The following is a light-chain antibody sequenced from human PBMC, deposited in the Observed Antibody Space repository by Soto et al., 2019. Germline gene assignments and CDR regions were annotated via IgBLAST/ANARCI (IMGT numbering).Light chain of an antibody. CDR1: QSISNN. Sequence: DIQMTQSPSSLSASVGDRVTITCRASQSISNNLIWYQQKPGKAPNVLINAASSLQSGVPSRFSGSGSGTDFTLTISSLQPEDFATYYCQQNNSAPRTFGQGTKVDIK. CDR2: AAS. CDR3: QQNNSAPRT. V-gene: IGKV1-39*01. J-gene: IGKJ2*01.